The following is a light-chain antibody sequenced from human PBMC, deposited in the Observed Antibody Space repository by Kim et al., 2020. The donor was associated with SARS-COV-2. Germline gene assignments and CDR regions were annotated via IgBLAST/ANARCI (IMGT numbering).Light chain of an antibody. CDR2: DVS. V-gene: IGLV2-14*03. CDR1: SSDVGGYKY. J-gene: IGLJ2*01. Sequence: GQSITISCPGTSSDVGGYKYVSWYQQHPGKAPKLMIYDVSNRPSGVSNRFSGSKSGNTASLTISGLQAEDEADYYCSSYASSSTLVFGGGTQLTVL. CDR3: SSYASSSTLV.